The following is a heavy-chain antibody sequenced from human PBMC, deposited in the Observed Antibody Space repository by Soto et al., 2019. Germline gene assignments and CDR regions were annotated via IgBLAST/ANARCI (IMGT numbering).Heavy chain of an antibody. Sequence: GGSLRLSCAASGFTFNNYAMTWVRQAPGKGLEWVSRISGSADTTHYADSVKGRFTISRDNSKNTLFLRMNSLRAEDTAVYYCAKGSGGSGSSSIYXYWGRGTLVTVSS. CDR3: AKGSGGSGSSSIYXY. J-gene: IGHJ4*02. V-gene: IGHV3-23*01. CDR1: GFTFNNYA. CDR2: ISGSADTT. D-gene: IGHD3-10*01.